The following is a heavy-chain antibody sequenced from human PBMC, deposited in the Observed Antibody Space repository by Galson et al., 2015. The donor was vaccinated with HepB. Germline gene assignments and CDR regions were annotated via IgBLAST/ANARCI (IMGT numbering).Heavy chain of an antibody. CDR3: ANGGAAVSNEFDY. V-gene: IGHV3-30*18. Sequence: SLRLSCAASGFTFSSYGMHWVRQAPGKGLEWVAVISYDGSNKYYADSVKGRFTISRDNSKNTLYLQMNSLRAEDTAVYYCANGGAAVSNEFDYWGQGTLVTVSS. CDR2: ISYDGSNK. D-gene: IGHD6-13*01. CDR1: GFTFSSYG. J-gene: IGHJ4*02.